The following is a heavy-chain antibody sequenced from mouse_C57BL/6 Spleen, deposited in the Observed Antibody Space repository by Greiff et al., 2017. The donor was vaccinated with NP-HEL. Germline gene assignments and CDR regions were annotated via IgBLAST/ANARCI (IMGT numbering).Heavy chain of an antibody. D-gene: IGHD1-1*01. J-gene: IGHJ4*01. CDR1: GFSFNTYA. V-gene: IGHV10-1*01. CDR2: IRSKSNNYAT. Sequence: EVQRVESGGGLVQPKGSLKLSCAASGFSFNTYAMNWVRQAPGKGLEWVARIRSKSNNYATDYADSVKDRFTISRNDSESMLYLQMNNLKTEDTAMDYCVRAYGSSHMDYWGQGTSVTVSS. CDR3: VRAYGSSHMDY.